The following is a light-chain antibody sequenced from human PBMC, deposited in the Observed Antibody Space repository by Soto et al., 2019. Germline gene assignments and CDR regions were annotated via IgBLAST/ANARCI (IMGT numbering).Light chain of an antibody. Sequence: EIVLTQSPGTLSLSPGERATVACRASQSASSDYLAWYQQKPGQAPRLLIYGASTRATGIPDRFSGSGSGRVFTITISRLEPEDFEVYYCQRYGSSVTFGGGTKVEIK. V-gene: IGKV3-20*01. CDR1: QSASSDY. CDR3: QRYGSSVT. CDR2: GAS. J-gene: IGKJ4*01.